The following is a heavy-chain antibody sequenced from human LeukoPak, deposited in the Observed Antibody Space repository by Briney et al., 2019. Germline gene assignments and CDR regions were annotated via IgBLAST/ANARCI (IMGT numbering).Heavy chain of an antibody. D-gene: IGHD4-17*01. V-gene: IGHV4-39*07. J-gene: IGHJ4*02. CDR3: ARAATVTRYFDY. Sequence: SETLSLTCTVSGGSISSSSYYWGWIRQPPGKGLEWIGRIYTSGSTNYNPSLKSRVTISVDTSKNQFSLKLSSVTAADTAVYCCARAATVTRYFDYWGQGTLVTVSS. CDR2: IYTSGST. CDR1: GGSISSSSYY.